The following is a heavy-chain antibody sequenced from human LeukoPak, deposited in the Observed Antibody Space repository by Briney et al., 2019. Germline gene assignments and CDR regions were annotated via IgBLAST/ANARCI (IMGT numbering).Heavy chain of an antibody. D-gene: IGHD4-23*01. CDR1: GGSISSGSYY. J-gene: IGHJ3*02. Sequence: SETLSLTCTVSGGSISSGSYYWSWIRQPAGKGLEWIGRIYTSGSTNYNPSLKSRVTISVDTSKNQFSLKLSSVTAADTAVYYCASFDYGGNSYAFDIWGQGTMVTVSS. CDR3: ASFDYGGNSYAFDI. CDR2: IYTSGST. V-gene: IGHV4-61*02.